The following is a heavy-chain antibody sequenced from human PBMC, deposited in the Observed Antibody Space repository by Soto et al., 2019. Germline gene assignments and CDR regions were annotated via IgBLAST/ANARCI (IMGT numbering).Heavy chain of an antibody. J-gene: IGHJ4*02. V-gene: IGHV5-10-1*01. D-gene: IGHD6-19*01. CDR1: EYNFTSYW. Sequence: QVESLRNSWKVSEYNFTSYWISWVRQMPGKGLEWMGRIDPSDSYTNYSPSFQGHVTISADKSISTAYLQWSSLKASDTAMYYCARAPKVTIAVAVVNWGQGTLVTVS. CDR2: IDPSDSYT. CDR3: ARAPKVTIAVAVVN.